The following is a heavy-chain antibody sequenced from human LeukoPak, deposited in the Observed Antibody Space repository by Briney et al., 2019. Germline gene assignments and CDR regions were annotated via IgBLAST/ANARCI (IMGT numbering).Heavy chain of an antibody. CDR2: IYYSGST. Sequence: SETLSLTCTVFGGSISSYYWSWIRQPPGKGLEWIGYIYYSGSTNYNPSLKSRVTISVDTSKNQFSLKLSSVTAADTAVYYCARLRDRWFDPWGQGTLVTVSS. V-gene: IGHV4-59*08. CDR1: GGSISSYY. J-gene: IGHJ5*02. CDR3: ARLRDRWFDP.